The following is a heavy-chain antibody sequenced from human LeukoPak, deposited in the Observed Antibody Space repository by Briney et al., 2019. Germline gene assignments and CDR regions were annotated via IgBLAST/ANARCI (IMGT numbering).Heavy chain of an antibody. J-gene: IGHJ4*02. Sequence: PSETPSLTCTVSGGSISSGGYYWSWIRQHPGKGLEWIGYIYYSGSTYYNPSLKSRVTISVDTSKNQFSLKLSSVTAAGTAVYYCARVAMITIFGVVTKSGYFDYWGQGTLVTVSS. D-gene: IGHD3-3*01. CDR1: GGSISSGGYY. CDR2: IYYSGST. CDR3: ARVAMITIFGVVTKSGYFDY. V-gene: IGHV4-31*03.